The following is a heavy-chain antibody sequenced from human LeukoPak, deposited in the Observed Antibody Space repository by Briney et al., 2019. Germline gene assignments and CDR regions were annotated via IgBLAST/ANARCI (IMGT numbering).Heavy chain of an antibody. CDR1: GFTFSSYW. J-gene: IGHJ4*02. Sequence: GGSLRLSCAASGFTFSSYWMSWVRQAPGKGLEWVANIKHDGSVQYCVDSVKGRFTISRDNAKNSLYLQMNSLRAEDMALYYCAKDLDYGGNSGLDYWGQGTLVTVSS. CDR3: AKDLDYGGNSGLDY. D-gene: IGHD4-23*01. CDR2: IKHDGSVQ. V-gene: IGHV3-7*03.